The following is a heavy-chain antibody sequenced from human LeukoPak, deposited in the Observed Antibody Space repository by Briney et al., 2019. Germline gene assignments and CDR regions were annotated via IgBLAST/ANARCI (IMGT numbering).Heavy chain of an antibody. J-gene: IGHJ4*02. Sequence: PGGSLRLSCAVSGFTVRSNYMNWVRQAPGKGLEWVSIIYSDSSTYYADSVKGRFTISRDNSRNTLYFQMNSLRAEDTAVYYCARGGDTSGSPFDYWGQGTLVTVSS. CDR2: IYSDSST. CDR1: GFTVRSNY. CDR3: ARGGDTSGSPFDY. V-gene: IGHV3-53*01. D-gene: IGHD6-19*01.